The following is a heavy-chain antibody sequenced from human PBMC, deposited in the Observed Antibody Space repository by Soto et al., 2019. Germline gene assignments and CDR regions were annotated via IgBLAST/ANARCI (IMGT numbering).Heavy chain of an antibody. V-gene: IGHV7-4-1*01. CDR2: INTNTGNP. J-gene: IGHJ3*02. Sequence: ASVKVSCKASGYTFTSYAMNWVRQAPGQGLEWMGWINTNTGNPTYAQGFTGRFVFSLDTSVSTAYLQICSLKAEDTAVYYCARGLSWEYYDFWSGYDPAAFDIWGQGTMVTVSS. CDR3: ARGLSWEYYDFWSGYDPAAFDI. CDR1: GYTFTSYA. D-gene: IGHD3-3*01.